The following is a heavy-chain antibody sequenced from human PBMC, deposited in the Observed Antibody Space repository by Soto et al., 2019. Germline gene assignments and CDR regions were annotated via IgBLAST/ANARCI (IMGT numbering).Heavy chain of an antibody. D-gene: IGHD2-8*01. V-gene: IGHV1-46*03. CDR1: GYTFTRYY. CDR2: INPSGSST. CDR3: ATMHSDGVSYCNGMDV. J-gene: IGHJ6*02. Sequence: ASVKVSCKASGYTFTRYYMHWVRQAPGQGLEWMGIINPSGSSTSYAQKFQGRVTMTRDTSTSTAYMELSGLRSEDTAVYYCATMHSDGVSYCNGMDVWGQGTTVTVSS.